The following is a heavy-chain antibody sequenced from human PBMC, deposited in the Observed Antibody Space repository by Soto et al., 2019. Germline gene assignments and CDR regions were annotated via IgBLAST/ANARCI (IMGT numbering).Heavy chain of an antibody. D-gene: IGHD3-3*01. V-gene: IGHV3-30*18. Sequence: GGSLRLSCAASGFTFSSYGMHWVRQAPGKGLEWVAVISYDGSNKYYADSVKGRFTISRDNSKNTLYLQMNSLRAEDTAVYYCAKDHNFWSGYKQNYYYMDVWGKGTTVTVSS. CDR1: GFTFSSYG. CDR2: ISYDGSNK. J-gene: IGHJ6*03. CDR3: AKDHNFWSGYKQNYYYMDV.